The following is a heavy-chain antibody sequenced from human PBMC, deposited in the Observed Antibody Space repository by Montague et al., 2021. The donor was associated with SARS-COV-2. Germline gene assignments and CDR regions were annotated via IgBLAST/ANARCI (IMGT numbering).Heavy chain of an antibody. CDR1: GGSISSYY. CDR3: ARGDVEMATIKSGGPFYHFDY. V-gene: IGHV4-59*13. J-gene: IGHJ4*02. CDR2: IYYSGST. D-gene: IGHD5-24*01. Sequence: SETLSLTRTPSGGSISSYYWSWIRQPPGKGLEWIGYIYYSGSTNXNPSLKSPVTISVDTSKNQFSLKLSSVTAADTAVYYCARGDVEMATIKSGGPFYHFDYWGQGTLVTVSS.